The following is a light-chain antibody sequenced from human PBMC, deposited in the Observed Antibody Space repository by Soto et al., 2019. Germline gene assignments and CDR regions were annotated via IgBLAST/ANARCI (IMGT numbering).Light chain of an antibody. J-gene: IGKJ2*01. Sequence: VLSQSPGTLSLSPGEKAALSCRASRSVSSRYLAWYQQKPGQAPRLLIYGTSRRATGIPDRFSGSGSGTDFTLTISRLEPDDFAVYFCQQYGSSPPYTFGQGTKLEI. V-gene: IGKV3-20*01. CDR3: QQYGSSPPYT. CDR2: GTS. CDR1: RSVSSRY.